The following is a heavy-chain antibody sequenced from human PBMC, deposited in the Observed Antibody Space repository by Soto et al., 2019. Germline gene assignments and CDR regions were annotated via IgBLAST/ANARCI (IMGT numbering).Heavy chain of an antibody. CDR3: APVTPAIPPYYYSRMDL. V-gene: IGHV2-70*01. CDR2: IDWDDDK. J-gene: IGHJ6*02. Sequence: SGPTLVNPTPTLTLTCTFCGFSLSTSGMCVSWIRQLPGKALEWLALIDWDDDKYYSTSLKNRLTISKDTSKNQFVLTITNMHPVDTATYYCAPVTPAIPPYYYSRMDLWGQGTTLTVSS. CDR1: GFSLSTSGMC. D-gene: IGHD2-21*02.